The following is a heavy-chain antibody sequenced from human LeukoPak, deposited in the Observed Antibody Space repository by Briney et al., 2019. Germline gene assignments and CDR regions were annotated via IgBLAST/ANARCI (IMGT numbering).Heavy chain of an antibody. D-gene: IGHD5-24*01. CDR3: AKGGDSYKVGNY. Sequence: PSDTLSHTCSVSGQFITTRHYFWRSVPQPPGKGLEWIGSLYYGDATSYNPSLMSRGTITMDTSSNHFSLRLTSVTAADTAVYYCAKGGDSYKVGNYWGQGTLVTVSS. V-gene: IGHV4-39*07. CDR1: GQFITTRHYF. CDR2: LYYGDAT. J-gene: IGHJ4*02.